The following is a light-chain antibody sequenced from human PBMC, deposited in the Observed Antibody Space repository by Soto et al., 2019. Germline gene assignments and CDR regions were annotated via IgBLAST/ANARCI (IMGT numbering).Light chain of an antibody. J-gene: IGKJ1*01. Sequence: DIVMTQSPDSLAVSLGERATINCKSSQSVLYSSNNKNYLAWYQQKPGQPPKLLIYWASTRESGVPDRFSGRGSGTDFTLTISSLQAEDGAVYYCQQDYSTPRTFGQGTKVEIK. CDR1: QSVLYSSNNKNY. CDR3: QQDYSTPRT. V-gene: IGKV4-1*01. CDR2: WAS.